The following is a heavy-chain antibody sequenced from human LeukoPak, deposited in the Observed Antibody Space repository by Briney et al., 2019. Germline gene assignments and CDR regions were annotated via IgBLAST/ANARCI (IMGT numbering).Heavy chain of an antibody. V-gene: IGHV1-3*01. D-gene: IGHD5-12*01. J-gene: IGHJ4*02. CDR1: GYTFTSYA. CDR2: INAGNGNT. CDR3: VTYSGYAKIYYFDY. Sequence: ASVKVSCKASGYTFTSYAMHWVRQAPGQRLEWMGWINAGNGNTKYSQKFQGRVTITRDTSASTAYMELSSLRSEDTAVYCCVTYSGYAKIYYFDYWGQGTLVTVSS.